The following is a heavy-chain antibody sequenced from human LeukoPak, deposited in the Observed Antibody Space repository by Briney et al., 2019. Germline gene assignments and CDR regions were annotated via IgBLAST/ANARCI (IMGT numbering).Heavy chain of an antibody. CDR1: GFTFSNHA. V-gene: IGHV3-23*01. CDR3: AKPRTIAGPCRSGFDY. D-gene: IGHD6-13*01. J-gene: IGHJ4*02. CDR2: ISDIGASP. Sequence: GGSLRLSCAASGFTFSNHAMNCVRHAPGKGLEWVSVISDIGASPYSADSVKGRFTISRDNSKNTLYLQMNSLRTEDTAVHYCAKPRTIAGPCRSGFDYWGQGTLVTVSS.